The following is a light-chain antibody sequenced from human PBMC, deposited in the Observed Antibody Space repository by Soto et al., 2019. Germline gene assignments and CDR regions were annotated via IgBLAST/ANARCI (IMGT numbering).Light chain of an antibody. Sequence: QSVLTQPPSVSAAPGQKVTISSSGSSSNIGNNYVSWYQQLPGTAPKLLIYDNNIRLSGIPDRFSGSKSGTSATLGITGLQTGDEADYYCGTWDSSLSAVLFGGGTKLTVL. CDR3: GTWDSSLSAVL. CDR1: SSNIGNNY. CDR2: DNN. J-gene: IGLJ2*01. V-gene: IGLV1-51*01.